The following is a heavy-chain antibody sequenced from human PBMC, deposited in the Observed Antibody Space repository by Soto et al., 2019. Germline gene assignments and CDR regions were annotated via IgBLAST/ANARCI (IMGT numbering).Heavy chain of an antibody. CDR1: GFTLSTYA. CDR3: ARGHGSGLEY. Sequence: EVQLVESGGGLVQPGGSLRLSCAASGFTLSTYAMNWVRQAPGKGLEWLSYISSGSSTIYYADSVKGRFTVSRDNAKNSLYLQMNSLRAEDTAVYYCARGHGSGLEYWGQGTLVTVSS. CDR2: ISSGSSTI. D-gene: IGHD6-19*01. J-gene: IGHJ4*02. V-gene: IGHV3-48*01.